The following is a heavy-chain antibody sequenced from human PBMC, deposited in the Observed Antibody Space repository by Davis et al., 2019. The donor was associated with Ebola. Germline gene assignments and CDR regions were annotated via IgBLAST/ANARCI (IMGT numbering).Heavy chain of an antibody. Sequence: GESLKISCAASGFTFSSYSMNWVRQAPGKGLEWVSSISSSSRYIYYADSVKGRFTISRDNAKNSLYLQMNSLRAEDTAVYYCARDPAYYDSSGYLDAFDIWGQGTMVTVSS. V-gene: IGHV3-21*01. D-gene: IGHD3-22*01. CDR1: GFTFSSYS. CDR3: ARDPAYYDSSGYLDAFDI. J-gene: IGHJ3*02. CDR2: ISSSSRYI.